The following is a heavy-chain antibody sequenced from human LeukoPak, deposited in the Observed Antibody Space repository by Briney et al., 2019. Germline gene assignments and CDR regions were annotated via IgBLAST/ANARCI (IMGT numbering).Heavy chain of an antibody. CDR2: INGDESDA. V-gene: IGHV3-74*01. D-gene: IGHD1-26*01. CDR3: AREVGAIDY. Sequence: GGSMRLSCAASGFPFSNYWMHWVRQAPGKGLVWVSHINGDESDANYADSVKGRFTISRDNAKNTLFLQMNSLRAEDTAVYYCAREVGAIDYWGQGTLVTVSS. J-gene: IGHJ4*02. CDR1: GFPFSNYW.